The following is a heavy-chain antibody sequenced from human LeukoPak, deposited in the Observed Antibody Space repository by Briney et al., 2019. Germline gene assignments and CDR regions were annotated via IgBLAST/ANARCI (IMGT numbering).Heavy chain of an antibody. D-gene: IGHD2-2*01. CDR3: ASRYCSSTSCRDY. Sequence: SETLSLTCAVYGGFFSGYYWSWIRQPPGKGLEWIGEINHSGSTNYNPSLKSRVTISVDTSKNQFSLKLSSVTAADTAVYYCASRYCSSTSCRDYWGQGTLVTVSS. CDR2: INHSGST. CDR1: GGFFSGYY. V-gene: IGHV4-34*01. J-gene: IGHJ4*02.